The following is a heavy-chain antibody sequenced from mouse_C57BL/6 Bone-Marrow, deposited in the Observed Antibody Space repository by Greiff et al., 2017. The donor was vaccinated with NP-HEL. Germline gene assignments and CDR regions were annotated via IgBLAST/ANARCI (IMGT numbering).Heavy chain of an antibody. V-gene: IGHV1-77*01. J-gene: IGHJ1*03. Sequence: QVQLQQSGAELVKPGASVKISCKASGYTFTDYYINWVKQRPGQGLEWIGKIGPGSGSTYYNEKFKGKATLTADKSSSTAYMQLSSLTSEDSAVYFCARGEAIYYDYDGYFDVWGTGTTVTVSS. CDR3: ARGEAIYYDYDGYFDV. D-gene: IGHD2-4*01. CDR1: GYTFTDYY. CDR2: IGPGSGST.